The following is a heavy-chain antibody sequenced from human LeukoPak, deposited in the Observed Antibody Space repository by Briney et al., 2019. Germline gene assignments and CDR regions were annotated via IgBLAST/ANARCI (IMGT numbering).Heavy chain of an antibody. V-gene: IGHV3-23*01. CDR1: GFTFSSYA. J-gene: IGHJ2*01. Sequence: GGSLRLSCAASGFTFSSYAMSWVRHTPGKGLEWVSAISGSGGSTYYADSVKGRFTISRDNSKNTLYLQMNSLRAEDTAVYYYAKSTYYDSSGYYVRYFDLWGRGTLVTVSS. CDR2: ISGSGGST. D-gene: IGHD3-22*01. CDR3: AKSTYYDSSGYYVRYFDL.